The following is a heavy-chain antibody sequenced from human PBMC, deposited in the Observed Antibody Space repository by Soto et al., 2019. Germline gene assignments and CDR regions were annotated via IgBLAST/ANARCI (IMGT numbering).Heavy chain of an antibody. CDR2: IYSNGNS. V-gene: IGHV4-31*03. J-gene: IGHJ4*02. D-gene: IGHD3-22*01. CDR1: GGSISSGGFY. CDR3: ARDGRTSGYYLDF. Sequence: QVQLQESGPGLVKPSQTLSLTCTVSGGSISSGGFYWSWIRQLPGKGLEWIRFIYSNGNSYYNPRLKSRVNISLNTSKNKFSLTISSVTVADTAVYYCARDGRTSGYYLDFWGQGTLVTVSP.